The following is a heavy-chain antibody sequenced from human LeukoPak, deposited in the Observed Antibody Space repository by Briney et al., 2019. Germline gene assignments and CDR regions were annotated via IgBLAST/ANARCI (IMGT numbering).Heavy chain of an antibody. CDR3: ARVGNTAETRGLCYYMDV. D-gene: IGHD5-18*01. CDR1: GFTFDDYG. CDR2: INWNGGST. J-gene: IGHJ6*03. Sequence: GGSLRLSCAASGFTFDDYGMSWVRQAPGKGLEWVSGINWNGGSTGYADSVKGRFTISRDNAKNSLYLQMNSPRAEDTALYYCARVGNTAETRGLCYYMDVWGKGTTVTVSS. V-gene: IGHV3-20*04.